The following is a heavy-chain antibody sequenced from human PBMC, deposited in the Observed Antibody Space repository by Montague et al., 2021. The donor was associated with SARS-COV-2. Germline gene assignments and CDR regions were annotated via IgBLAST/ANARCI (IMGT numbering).Heavy chain of an antibody. J-gene: IGHJ6*02. CDR3: ARGAGHICVVTAIRDGDYGMEV. V-gene: IGHV4-34*01. Sequence: SETLSLTCAVSGGSFSGYYWSWIRQPPGKGLEWIGEINHSGSTNYNPSLKSRVTISVDTSKNQFSLKLSSVTAADTAVYYCARGAGHICVVTAIRDGDYGMEVWGQGTTVTVSS. D-gene: IGHD2-21*02. CDR2: INHSGST. CDR1: GGSFSGYY.